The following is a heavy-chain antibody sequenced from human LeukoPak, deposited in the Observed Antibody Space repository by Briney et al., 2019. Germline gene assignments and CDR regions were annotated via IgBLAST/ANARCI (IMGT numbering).Heavy chain of an antibody. CDR3: AKDHESDGYPCLDH. V-gene: IGHV3-23*01. CDR1: GFTFSRLA. D-gene: IGHD3-22*01. Sequence: GGSLRLSCAASGFTFSRLAMTWVRQAPGKGLEWVSTISASGPYYADAVRGRFTISRDNARNTLSLQMDSLRAEDTAVYYCAKDHESDGYPCLDHWGLGTLVTVSS. CDR2: ISASGP. J-gene: IGHJ4*02.